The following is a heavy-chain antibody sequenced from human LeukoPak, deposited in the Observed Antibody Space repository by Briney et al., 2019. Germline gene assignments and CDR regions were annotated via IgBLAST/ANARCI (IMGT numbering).Heavy chain of an antibody. V-gene: IGHV3-21*01. Sequence: GGSLRLSCAAPGITFSNYNMNWVRQAPGKGLEWISAITSSSSYTFYADSVKGRFTISRDNAKNTLYLQMNSLRAEDTAVYYCARAGGFIGWYFDYWGQGTLVTVSS. D-gene: IGHD6-19*01. CDR1: GITFSNYN. CDR2: ITSSSSYT. J-gene: IGHJ4*02. CDR3: ARAGGFIGWYFDY.